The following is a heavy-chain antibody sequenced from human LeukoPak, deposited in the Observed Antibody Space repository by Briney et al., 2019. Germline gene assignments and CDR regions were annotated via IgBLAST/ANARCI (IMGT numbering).Heavy chain of an antibody. J-gene: IGHJ6*03. CDR2: VSKSGST. CDR3: ARVISPESYYYFSNYYYVDV. CDR1: GGSFSSFY. V-gene: IGHV4-59*12. D-gene: IGHD3-10*01. Sequence: PSETLSLTCTVSGGSFSSFYWSWIRQPPGKRLEWIGYVSKSGSTNYNPSLKSRVTISLDTSKNQFSLKLSSVTAAGTAVYYCARVISPESYYYFSNYYYVDVWGKGTTVTVSS.